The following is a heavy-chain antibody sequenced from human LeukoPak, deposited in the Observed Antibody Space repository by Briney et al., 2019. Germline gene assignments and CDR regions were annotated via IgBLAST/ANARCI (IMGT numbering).Heavy chain of an antibody. J-gene: IGHJ6*03. D-gene: IGHD3-22*01. CDR3: ARSSATYYYDSSGYVYYMDI. CDR2: MNPNSGNT. Sequence: ASVKVSCKASGYTFTSYDINWVGQATGQGLEWMGWMNPNSGNTGYAQKFQGRVTITRNSSIVTADMELSRLRSEDTAVYYCARSSATYYYDSSGYVYYMDIWGKGTTVTVSS. V-gene: IGHV1-8*03. CDR1: GYTFTSYD.